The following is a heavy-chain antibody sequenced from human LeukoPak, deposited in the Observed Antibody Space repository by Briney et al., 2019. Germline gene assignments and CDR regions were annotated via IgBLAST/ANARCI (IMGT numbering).Heavy chain of an antibody. D-gene: IGHD3-10*01. CDR1: GYRFNTYA. V-gene: IGHV1-18*01. CDR3: AREGDYYGSGGQKGYHYYMDV. J-gene: IGHJ6*03. CDR2: ISGYTGHT. Sequence: ASVKVSCKASGYRFNTYAISWVRQAPGQGLEWVGWISGYTGHTEYAQKFQGRVTLTTDTSTSTAYMEVRSLRSDDTAVYYCAREGDYYGSGGQKGYHYYMDVWGKGTTVTVSS.